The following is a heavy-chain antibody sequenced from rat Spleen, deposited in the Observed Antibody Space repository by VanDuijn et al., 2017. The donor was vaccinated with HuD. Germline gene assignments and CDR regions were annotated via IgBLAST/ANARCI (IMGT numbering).Heavy chain of an antibody. CDR2: ISSDGGRN. J-gene: IGHJ2*01. CDR1: GFTFNDYY. CDR3: SPLPGRNLAY. D-gene: IGHD1-4*01. V-gene: IGHV5-22*01. Sequence: EVQLVESGGGLVQPGRSMRLSCAASGFTFNDYYMAWVRQAPEKGLEWVATISSDGGRNFYRDSVKGRFTISRDNAKSSLYLQMSSLRSEDTATYYCSPLPGRNLAYWGQGVVVTVSS.